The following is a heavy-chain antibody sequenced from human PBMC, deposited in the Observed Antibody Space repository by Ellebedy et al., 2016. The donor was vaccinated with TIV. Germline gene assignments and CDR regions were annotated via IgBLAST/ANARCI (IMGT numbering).Heavy chain of an antibody. D-gene: IGHD2-2*01. CDR2: IYPIDSDT. V-gene: IGHV5-51*01. Sequence: GESLKISCKTSGFKIPTYWIGWVRQMPGKGLEWMGPIYPIDSDTTYSPSFQSHVTISSDKSSNTVFLQWRSLKASDTAMYYCATLTSDSDYWGQGTLVTVSS. CDR3: ATLTSDSDY. CDR1: GFKIPTYW. J-gene: IGHJ4*02.